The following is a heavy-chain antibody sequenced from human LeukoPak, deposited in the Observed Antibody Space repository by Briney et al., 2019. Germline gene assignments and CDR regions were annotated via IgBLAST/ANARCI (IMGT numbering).Heavy chain of an antibody. J-gene: IGHJ6*02. CDR1: GGSISSGDYY. CDR3: ATEVVVITTWASNYYYYYGMDV. V-gene: IGHV4-30-4*01. D-gene: IGHD3-22*01. CDR2: IYYSGST. Sequence: SETLSLTCTVSGGSISSGDYYWSWIRQPPGKGLEWIGYIYYSGSTYYNPSLKSRVTISVDTSKNQFSLKLSSVTAADTAVYYCATEVVVITTWASNYYYYYGMDVWGQGTTVTVSS.